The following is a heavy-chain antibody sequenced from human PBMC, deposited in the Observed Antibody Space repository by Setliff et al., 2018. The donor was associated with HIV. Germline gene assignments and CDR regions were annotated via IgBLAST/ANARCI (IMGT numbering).Heavy chain of an antibody. Sequence: KASETLSLTCNVSGGSISSGGFYWNWIRQHPGKGLEWIGYIYNSGSTYYSPSLQSRLTISVDTSKNQLSLKLTSVTAADTAVYYRARLTYYYDTSGPAAAFDIWGQGTMVTVSS. CDR1: GGSISSGGFY. D-gene: IGHD3-22*01. J-gene: IGHJ3*02. V-gene: IGHV4-31*03. CDR3: ARLTYYYDTSGPAAAFDI. CDR2: IYNSGST.